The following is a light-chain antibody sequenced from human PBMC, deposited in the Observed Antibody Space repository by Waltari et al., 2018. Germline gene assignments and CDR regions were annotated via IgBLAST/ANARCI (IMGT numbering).Light chain of an antibody. V-gene: IGKV3-11*01. CDR2: DAS. CDR3: QQRRNWPLT. CDR1: QSVVTY. Sequence: EIELTQSPDLLSFSPGERATLSCRASQSVVTYLAWYQQRPGQSPRLLIYDASYRATGIPARFSGSGSETDFTLTISSLQPEDFAVYYCQQRRNWPLTFGGGTRVQI. J-gene: IGKJ4*01.